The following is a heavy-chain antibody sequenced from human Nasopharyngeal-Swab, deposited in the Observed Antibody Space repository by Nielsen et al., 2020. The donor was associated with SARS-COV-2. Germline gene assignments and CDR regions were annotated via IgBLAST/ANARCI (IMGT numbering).Heavy chain of an antibody. V-gene: IGHV3-7*01. J-gene: IGHJ3*02. Sequence: GASLKISCAASGFTFSSYWMSWVRQAPGKGLEWVANIRQDGSEKYYVDSVKGRFTISRGNAKNSLYLQMNSLRAEDTAVYYCARDRDYAGAFDIWGQGTMVTVSS. CDR1: GFTFSSYW. CDR2: IRQDGSEK. CDR3: ARDRDYAGAFDI. D-gene: IGHD2-2*01.